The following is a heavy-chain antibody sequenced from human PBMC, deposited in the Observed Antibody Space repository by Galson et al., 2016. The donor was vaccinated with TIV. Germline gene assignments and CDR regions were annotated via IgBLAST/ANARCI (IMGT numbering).Heavy chain of an antibody. CDR3: AREAGTTDYLDF. V-gene: IGHV3-30-3*01. J-gene: IGHJ4*02. D-gene: IGHD1-1*01. CDR2: ISYDGTNI. CDR1: GFTFSKND. Sequence: SLRLSCAGSGFTFSKNDMHWVRQAPGQGLEWVAVISYDGTNIYYGDSVKGRFTISRDNSKNTVYLQMSSLRHEDTALYYCAREAGTTDYLDFWGQGPLVTVSS.